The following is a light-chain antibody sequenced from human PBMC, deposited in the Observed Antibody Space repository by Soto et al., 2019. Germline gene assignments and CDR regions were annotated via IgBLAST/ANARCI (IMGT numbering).Light chain of an antibody. CDR2: GAY. J-gene: IGKJ5*01. Sequence: DILLSQSPSLLSASIGDRVTITCRASQDLDNYLAWYRQTPAEAPKLLIYGAYTLQSGVPRRFSGAGSGTEFSRTISSLQPEDFAIYYCQQLNGSPPITFGQGTRVDIK. V-gene: IGKV1-9*01. CDR1: QDLDNY. CDR3: QQLNGSPPIT.